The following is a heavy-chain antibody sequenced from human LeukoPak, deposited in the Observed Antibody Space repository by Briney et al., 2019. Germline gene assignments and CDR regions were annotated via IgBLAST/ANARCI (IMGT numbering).Heavy chain of an antibody. V-gene: IGHV3-33*06. Sequence: GRSLRLSCAASGFTFSSYGMHWVRQAPGKGLEWVAVIWYDGSNKYYADSVKGRFTISRDNSKNTLYLQMNSLRAEDTAVYYCAKDDGIADPGRNDWGQGTPVIVSS. CDR2: IWYDGSNK. CDR1: GFTFSSYG. D-gene: IGHD6-13*01. CDR3: AKDDGIADPGRND. J-gene: IGHJ4*02.